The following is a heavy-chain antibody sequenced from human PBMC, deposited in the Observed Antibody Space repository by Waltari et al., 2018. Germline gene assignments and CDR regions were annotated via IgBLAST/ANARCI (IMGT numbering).Heavy chain of an antibody. Sequence: EVQLVESGGSLVQPGRSLRLSCAASGFRFDESAMHWVRQSPGKGLEWVSGINFNSDKINYADSVKCRFTISRDNAKNSLYLQINSLRAEDTALYYCVKGHYYDNNGYFDYWGQGTLVTVSS. CDR1: GFRFDESA. D-gene: IGHD3-22*01. CDR2: INFNSDKI. CDR3: VKGHYYDNNGYFDY. J-gene: IGHJ4*02. V-gene: IGHV3-9*01.